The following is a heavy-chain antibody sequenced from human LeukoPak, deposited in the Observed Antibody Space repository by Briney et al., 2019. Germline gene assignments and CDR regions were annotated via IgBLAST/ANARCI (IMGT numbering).Heavy chain of an antibody. J-gene: IGHJ4*02. CDR3: ARTMVRGVIRYFDY. V-gene: IGHV4-61*02. CDR1: GGAINSGSHY. D-gene: IGHD3-10*01. CDR2: IYTSGTT. Sequence: PSQTLSLTCTVSGGAINSGSHYWSWIRQSAGKGLEWIGRIYTSGTTNSNPSLKSRVTISVDTSKNQFSLKLSSVTAADTAVYYCARTMVRGVIRYFDYWGQGTLVTVSS.